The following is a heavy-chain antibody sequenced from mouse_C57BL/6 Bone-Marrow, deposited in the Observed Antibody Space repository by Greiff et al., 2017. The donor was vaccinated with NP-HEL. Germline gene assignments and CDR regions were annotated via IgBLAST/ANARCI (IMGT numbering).Heavy chain of an antibody. CDR3: ARSDYVPYYYAMDY. J-gene: IGHJ4*01. Sequence: EVMLVESGGGLVQPGGSLKLSCAASGFTFSDYYMYWVRQTPEKRLEWVAYISNGGGSTYYPDTVKGRFTISRDNAKNTLYLQMSRLKSEDTAMYYCARSDYVPYYYAMDYWGQGTSVTVSS. V-gene: IGHV5-12*01. CDR1: GFTFSDYY. CDR2: ISNGGGST. D-gene: IGHD1-1*02.